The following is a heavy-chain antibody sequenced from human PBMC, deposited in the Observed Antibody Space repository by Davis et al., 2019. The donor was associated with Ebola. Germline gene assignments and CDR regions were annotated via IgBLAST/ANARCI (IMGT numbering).Heavy chain of an antibody. J-gene: IGHJ6*02. CDR2: IIPIFGTA. V-gene: IGHV1-69*13. Sequence: AASEKVSCKASGGTFSSYAISWVRQAPGQGLEWMGGIIPIFGTANYAQKFQGRVTITADESTSTAYMELSSLRSEDTAVYYCARETGLRSYGMDVWGQGTTVTVSS. D-gene: IGHD7-27*01. CDR3: ARETGLRSYGMDV. CDR1: GGTFSSYA.